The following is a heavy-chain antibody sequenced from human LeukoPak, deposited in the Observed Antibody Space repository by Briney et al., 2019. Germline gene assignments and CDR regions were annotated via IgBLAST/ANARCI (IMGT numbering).Heavy chain of an antibody. CDR3: AKDLWEFGDYYYYMDV. J-gene: IGHJ6*03. D-gene: IGHD3-10*01. CDR1: EFTFSSYA. Sequence: GGSLRLSCAASEFTFSSYAMSWVRQAPGKGLEWVSAISGSGGSTYYADSVKGRFTISRDNSKNTLYLQMNSLRAEDTAVYYCAKDLWEFGDYYYYMDVWGKGTTVTVSS. V-gene: IGHV3-23*01. CDR2: ISGSGGST.